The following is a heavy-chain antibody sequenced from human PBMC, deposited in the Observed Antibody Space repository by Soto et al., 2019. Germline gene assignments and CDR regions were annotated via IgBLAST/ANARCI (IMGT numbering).Heavy chain of an antibody. V-gene: IGHV4-4*07. CDR3: ARDPLRGYSYGYWENAGMDV. CDR2: IYTSGST. CDR1: GGSISSYY. D-gene: IGHD5-18*01. J-gene: IGHJ6*02. Sequence: LSLTCTVSGGSISSYYWGWITQPGGKGLEWIGRIYTSGSTNYNPSLKSRVTMSVDTSKNQFSLKLSSVTAADTAVYYCARDPLRGYSYGYWENAGMDVWAQGTTVTVS.